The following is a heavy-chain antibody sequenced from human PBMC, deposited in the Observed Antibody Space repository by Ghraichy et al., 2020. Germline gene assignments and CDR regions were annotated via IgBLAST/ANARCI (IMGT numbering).Heavy chain of an antibody. J-gene: IGHJ4*02. D-gene: IGHD3-22*01. CDR3: ARQRGRIYNERSGNFDY. Sequence: SETLSLTCTVSGGSIISSRYYWGWIRQPPGKGLEWIGSISYSGNTYYNPSLKSRVIISVDMSKNQFSLKLSSVTAADAAVYYCARQRGRIYNERSGNFDYWGQGVLVTGSS. V-gene: IGHV4-39*01. CDR2: ISYSGNT. CDR1: GGSIISSRYY.